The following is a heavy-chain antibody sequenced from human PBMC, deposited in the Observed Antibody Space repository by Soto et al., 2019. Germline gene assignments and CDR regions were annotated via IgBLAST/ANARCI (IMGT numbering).Heavy chain of an antibody. CDR1: GGSISSSSYY. V-gene: IGHV4-39*01. CDR2: IYYSGST. J-gene: IGHJ6*02. D-gene: IGHD3-10*01. Sequence: SETLSLTCTVSGGSISSSSYYWGWIRQPPGKGLEWIGSIYYSGSTYYNPSLKSRVTISVDTSKNQFSLKLSSVTAADTAVYYCHTMVRGPYYYGMDVWGQGTTFTVS. CDR3: HTMVRGPYYYGMDV.